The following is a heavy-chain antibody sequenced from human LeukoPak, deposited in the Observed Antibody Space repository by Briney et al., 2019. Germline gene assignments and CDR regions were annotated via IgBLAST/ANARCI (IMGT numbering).Heavy chain of an antibody. D-gene: IGHD1-26*01. CDR2: INTGNGNT. CDR3: ARAPGSGSYSAFDY. V-gene: IGHV1-3*04. CDR1: GYTFTTYA. Sequence: ASVKVSCKASGYTFTTYAMHWVRQAPGQRLEWMGWINTGNGNTKYSQRFQGRVTITRDASASTAYTDLSSLRSEDTAVYNCARAPGSGSYSAFDYWGQGTLVTVSS. J-gene: IGHJ4*02.